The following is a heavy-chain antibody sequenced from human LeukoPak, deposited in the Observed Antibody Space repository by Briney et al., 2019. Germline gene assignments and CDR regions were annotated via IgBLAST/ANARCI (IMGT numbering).Heavy chain of an antibody. CDR2: ISSSSSYI. Sequence: GGSLRPSCAASGFTFSSYSMNWVRQAPGKGLEWVSSISSSSSYIYYADSVKGRFTISRDNAKNSLYLQMNSLRAEDTAVYYCARVTAATRFVDYWGQGTLVTVSS. CDR3: ARVTAATRFVDY. J-gene: IGHJ4*02. D-gene: IGHD2-15*01. CDR1: GFTFSSYS. V-gene: IGHV3-21*01.